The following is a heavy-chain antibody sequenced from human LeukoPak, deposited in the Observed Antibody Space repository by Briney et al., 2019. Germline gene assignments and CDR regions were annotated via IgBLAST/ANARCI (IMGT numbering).Heavy chain of an antibody. J-gene: IGHJ4*02. Sequence: SETLSLTCAVYGGSFSGYYWSWIRQPPGKGLEWIGEINHSGSTNYNPSLKSRVTISVGTSKNQFSLKLSSVTAADTAVYYCARWRVIAAAGIDYWGQGTLVTVSS. CDR1: GGSFSGYY. D-gene: IGHD6-13*01. CDR3: ARWRVIAAAGIDY. CDR2: INHSGST. V-gene: IGHV4-34*01.